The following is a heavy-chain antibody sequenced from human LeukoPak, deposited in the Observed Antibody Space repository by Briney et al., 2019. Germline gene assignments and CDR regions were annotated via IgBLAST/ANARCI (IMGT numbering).Heavy chain of an antibody. CDR3: ARATRVVYFDY. CDR2: IYSGGST. CDR1: GFTVSSNY. D-gene: IGHD2-15*01. Sequence: GGSLRLSCAASGFTVSSNYMSWVRQAPGKGLEWVSVIYSGGSTYYADSVKGRFTISRDNSKNTLYLQMNSLRAEDTAVYYCARATRVVYFDYWGQGTLVTVSS. V-gene: IGHV3-53*01. J-gene: IGHJ4*02.